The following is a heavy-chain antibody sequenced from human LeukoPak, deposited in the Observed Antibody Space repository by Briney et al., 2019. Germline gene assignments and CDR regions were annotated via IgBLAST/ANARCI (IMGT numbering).Heavy chain of an antibody. V-gene: IGHV3-33*01. CDR3: ARGQYYDFWSGYYSEGDY. Sequence: GGSLRLSCAASGFTFSSYGMHWVRQAPGKGLEWVAVIWYDGSNKYYADSVKGRFTISRDNSKNTLYLQMNSLRAEDTAVYYCARGQYYDFWSGYYSEGDYWGQGTLVTVSS. J-gene: IGHJ4*02. CDR2: IWYDGSNK. D-gene: IGHD3-3*01. CDR1: GFTFSSYG.